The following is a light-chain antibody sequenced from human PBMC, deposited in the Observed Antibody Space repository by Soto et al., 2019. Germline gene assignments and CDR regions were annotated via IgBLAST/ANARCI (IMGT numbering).Light chain of an antibody. Sequence: IVLTQSPATLSLSPGERATLSCRASQSVSSYLAWYQQKPGQAPRLLIYYTSNRATGIPARFSGSGSGTDFTLTISSLEPEDFAVYYCQQYGSSGTFGQGTKVDIK. CDR2: YTS. V-gene: IGKV3-11*01. CDR3: QQYGSSGT. J-gene: IGKJ1*01. CDR1: QSVSSY.